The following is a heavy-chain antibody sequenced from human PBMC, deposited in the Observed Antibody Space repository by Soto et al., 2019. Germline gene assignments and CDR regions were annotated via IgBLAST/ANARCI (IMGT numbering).Heavy chain of an antibody. D-gene: IGHD3-10*01. J-gene: IGHJ4*02. Sequence: GXSVKVCCKASVNSFTSYDINWVRQATGHGLEWMGWINPNSGNIGYAQKFQGRVTMTRDTAIRTAYMEVSRLRSDDTAMYYCARGRASGSYYLLDYWGQGTLVTVSS. CDR2: INPNSGNI. V-gene: IGHV1-8*01. CDR1: VNSFTSYD. CDR3: ARGRASGSYYLLDY.